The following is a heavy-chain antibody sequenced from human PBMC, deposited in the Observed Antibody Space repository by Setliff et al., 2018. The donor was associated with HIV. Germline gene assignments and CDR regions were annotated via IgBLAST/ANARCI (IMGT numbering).Heavy chain of an antibody. CDR2: VNPNSGDT. Sequence: ASVKVSCKASGYSFTDYFMHWVRQAPGQGLEWMGRVNPNSGDTNYAQKFQGRVTMTGHTSISTAYMELSRLTSDDTAVYYCAREGDVLSGYYVNWFDPWGQGTLVTVSS. J-gene: IGHJ5*02. D-gene: IGHD3-3*01. CDR1: GYSFTDYF. CDR3: AREGDVLSGYYVNWFDP. V-gene: IGHV1-2*06.